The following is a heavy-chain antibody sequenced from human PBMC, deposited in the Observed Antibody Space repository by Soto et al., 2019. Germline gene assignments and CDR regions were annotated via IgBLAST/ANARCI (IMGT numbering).Heavy chain of an antibody. J-gene: IGHJ4*02. V-gene: IGHV1-69*13. CDR1: GGTFSSDA. D-gene: IGHD3-22*01. Sequence: SVKVSCKASGGTFSSDAISWVRQAPGQGLEWMGGIIPIFGTANYAQKFQGRVTITADESTTTAYMEMSSPTSEDTAVYYCARDRNVRDYYDSSGHLNCFDSWGQGTQVTVSS. CDR3: ARDRNVRDYYDSSGHLNCFDS. CDR2: IIPIFGTA.